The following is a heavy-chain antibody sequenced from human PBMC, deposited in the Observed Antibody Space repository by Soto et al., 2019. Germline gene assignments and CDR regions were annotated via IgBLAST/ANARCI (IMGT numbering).Heavy chain of an antibody. J-gene: IGHJ4*02. Sequence: EVQLLESGGGLVQPGGSLRLSCAASGFTFSSYAMSWVRQAPGKGLEWVSAISGSGRSTYYADSVKGRFTISRDNSKNTLHLQMTSLRAEDTAVYYCAKEELERQGSGFDYWGQGTLVTVSS. CDR1: GFTFSSYA. CDR2: ISGSGRST. D-gene: IGHD1-1*01. V-gene: IGHV3-23*01. CDR3: AKEELERQGSGFDY.